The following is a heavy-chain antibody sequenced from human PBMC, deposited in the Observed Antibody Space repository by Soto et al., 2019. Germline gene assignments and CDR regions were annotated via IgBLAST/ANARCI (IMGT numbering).Heavy chain of an antibody. Sequence: QLQLQESGPGLVKPSETLSLTCTVSGGSVSSGSYHWGWIRQPPGKGLEWIGSIYHSGSTNYNPSLQSRVTISVDTSKNQLSLSLTSVTAADTAVYYCARLSVAWFDPWGQGTLVTVAS. CDR1: GGSVSSGSYH. D-gene: IGHD6-19*01. CDR3: ARLSVAWFDP. CDR2: IYHSGST. J-gene: IGHJ5*02. V-gene: IGHV4-61*01.